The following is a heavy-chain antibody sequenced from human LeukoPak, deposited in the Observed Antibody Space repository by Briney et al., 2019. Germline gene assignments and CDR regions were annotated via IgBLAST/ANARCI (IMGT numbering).Heavy chain of an antibody. D-gene: IGHD3-3*01. Sequence: GESLKISCKGSGYSFTSHWIGWVRQMPGKGLEWMGIIYPGDSDTRYSPSFQGQVTISADKSISTAYLQWSSLKASDTAMYYCARHPPHTYYDFWSGYYTNYYYYGMDVWGQGTTATVSS. CDR1: GYSFTSHW. CDR2: IYPGDSDT. CDR3: ARHPPHTYYDFWSGYYTNYYYYGMDV. V-gene: IGHV5-51*01. J-gene: IGHJ6*02.